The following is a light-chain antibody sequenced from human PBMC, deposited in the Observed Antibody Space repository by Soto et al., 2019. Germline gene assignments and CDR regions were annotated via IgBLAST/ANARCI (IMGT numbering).Light chain of an antibody. CDR3: QSYDSSLSGWV. V-gene: IGLV1-40*01. CDR2: GNT. J-gene: IGLJ3*02. Sequence: QSVLTQPPSVSGAPGQRVSIFCSGSSSNIGADYHVHWYHQFPGTAPRLLIYGNTNRPSGVPDRFSGSKSGTSASLAITGLQAEDEADYYCQSYDSSLSGWVFGGGTKLTVL. CDR1: SSNIGADYH.